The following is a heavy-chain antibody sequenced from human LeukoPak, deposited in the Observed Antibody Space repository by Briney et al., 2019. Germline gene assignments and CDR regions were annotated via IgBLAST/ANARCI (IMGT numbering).Heavy chain of an antibody. CDR1: GYTFTSYY. Sequence: ASVKVSCKASGYTFTSYYMHWVRQAPGQGLEWMGIINPSGGSTSYAQKFQGRVTMTRDMSTSTVYMELSSLRSEDTAVYYCARDNGYYYDSSGYYEVRYYFDYWGQGTLVTVSS. D-gene: IGHD3-22*01. CDR3: ARDNGYYYDSSGYYEVRYYFDY. V-gene: IGHV1-46*01. CDR2: INPSGGST. J-gene: IGHJ4*02.